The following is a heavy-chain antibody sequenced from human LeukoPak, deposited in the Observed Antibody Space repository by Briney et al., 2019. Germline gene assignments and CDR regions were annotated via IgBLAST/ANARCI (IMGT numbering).Heavy chain of an antibody. CDR3: ARTDRSDIVLMVYPVPYLGMDV. CDR1: GFTFSSYW. D-gene: IGHD2-8*01. J-gene: IGHJ6*03. Sequence: GGSLRLSCAASGFTFSSYWMSWVRQAPGKGLEWAANIKQDGSEKYYVDSVKGRFTISRDNAKNSLYLQMNSLRAEDTAVYYCARTDRSDIVLMVYPVPYLGMDVWGKGTTVTVSS. V-gene: IGHV3-7*01. CDR2: IKQDGSEK.